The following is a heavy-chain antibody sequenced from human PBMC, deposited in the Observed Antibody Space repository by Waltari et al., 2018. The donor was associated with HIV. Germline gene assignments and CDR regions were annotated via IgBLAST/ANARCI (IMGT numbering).Heavy chain of an antibody. Sequence: EVQLVEAGGGLVQPGGSLRLSCAASGLPFSSYRMSWVRQAPGKGLEWVANIKQDGSEKYYVDSMKGRFTISRDNAKNSLYLQINSLRAEDTAVYYCAGRSPARRLNWFDPWGQGTLVIVSS. D-gene: IGHD2-8*01. V-gene: IGHV3-7*01. CDR3: AGRSPARRLNWFDP. CDR2: IKQDGSEK. CDR1: GLPFSSYR. J-gene: IGHJ5*02.